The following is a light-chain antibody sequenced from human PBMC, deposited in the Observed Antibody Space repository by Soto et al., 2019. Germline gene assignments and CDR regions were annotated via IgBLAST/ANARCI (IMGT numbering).Light chain of an antibody. Sequence: QSALTQPASVSGSPGQSITISCTGTSSDVGGYNFVSWYQQHPGKAPKLMIYDVSHRPSGVSNRFSGSKSANTASLTISGLQAEDEAHYHCSSYTSIGTQVFGGGTKVTVL. CDR2: DVS. CDR3: SSYTSIGTQV. CDR1: SSDVGGYNF. J-gene: IGLJ2*01. V-gene: IGLV2-14*01.